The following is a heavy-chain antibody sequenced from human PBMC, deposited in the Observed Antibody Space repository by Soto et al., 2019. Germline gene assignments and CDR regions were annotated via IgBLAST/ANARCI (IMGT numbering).Heavy chain of an antibody. D-gene: IGHD2-21*02. CDR2: IYYSGST. CDR3: ARDLWGYCGTDCYPLDV. CDR1: GGSISSSSFH. Sequence: LSLTCTVSGGSISSSSFHWGWIRQPPGKGLEWIGSIYYSGSTYYSPSLKSRVTISVDTSKNQFSLKLSSVTAADTAVYYCARDLWGYCGTDCYPLDVWGQGTTVTVSS. J-gene: IGHJ6*02. V-gene: IGHV4-39*07.